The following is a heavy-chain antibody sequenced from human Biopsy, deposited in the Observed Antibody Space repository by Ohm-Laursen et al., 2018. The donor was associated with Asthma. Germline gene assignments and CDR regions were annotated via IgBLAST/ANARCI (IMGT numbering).Heavy chain of an antibody. V-gene: IGHV4-59*01. CDR3: ARDFVDSAMDYFDY. J-gene: IGHJ4*02. CDR1: GGSISSFY. Sequence: VTLSRTCSVYGGSISSFYWSWIRQSPEKGLEWMVSVYWTGSTNYNPSLKSRVTISVDTSKNQFSLKLSSVTAADTAVYYCARDFVDSAMDYFDYWGQGTLVTVSS. CDR2: VYWTGST. D-gene: IGHD5-18*01.